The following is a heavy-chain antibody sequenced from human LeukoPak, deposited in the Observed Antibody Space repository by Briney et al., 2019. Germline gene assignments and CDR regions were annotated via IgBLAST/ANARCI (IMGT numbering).Heavy chain of an antibody. V-gene: IGHV3-21*01. D-gene: IGHD6-13*01. CDR2: ISSSSSYI. Sequence: GGSLRLSCTASGFTFNSYNMNWVRQAPGKGLEWVSSISSSSSYIYYADSVEGRFTISRDNAKNSLYLQMSSLRGEDTAVYYCARHAKAYGSSCDYWGQGTLVTVSS. CDR3: ARHAKAYGSSCDY. CDR1: GFTFNSYN. J-gene: IGHJ4*02.